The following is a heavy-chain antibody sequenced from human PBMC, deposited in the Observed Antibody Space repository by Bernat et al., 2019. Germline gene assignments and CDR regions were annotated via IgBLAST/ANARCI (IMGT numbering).Heavy chain of an antibody. Sequence: EVQLVESGGGLVQPGGSLKLSCAASGFTFSGSAMHWVRQASGKGLEWVGRIRSKANSYATAYAASVKGRFTISRDDSKNTAYLQMNSLKTEDTAVYYCTRFPYDIEGVFDIWGQGTMVTVSS. D-gene: IGHD3-9*01. CDR2: IRSKANSYAT. CDR3: TRFPYDIEGVFDI. CDR1: GFTFSGSA. V-gene: IGHV3-73*02. J-gene: IGHJ3*02.